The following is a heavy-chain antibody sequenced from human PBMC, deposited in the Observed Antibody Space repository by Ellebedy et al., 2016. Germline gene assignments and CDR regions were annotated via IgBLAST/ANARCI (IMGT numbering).Heavy chain of an antibody. V-gene: IGHV4-61*02. CDR2: IYTSGSP. D-gene: IGHD2-21*01. CDR1: GGSISSGAYY. Sequence: SETLSLXXTVSGGSISSGAYYWTWIRQPAGKGLEWIGRIYTSGSPIYNPSLKSRVTMSIDTSKNQFSLEMKSVTAADTAVYYCASLTIPEGSDFWGQGTLVTVSS. CDR3: ASLTIPEGSDF. J-gene: IGHJ4*02.